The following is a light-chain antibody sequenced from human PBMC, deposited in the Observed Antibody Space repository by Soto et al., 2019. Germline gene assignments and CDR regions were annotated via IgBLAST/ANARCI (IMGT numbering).Light chain of an antibody. J-gene: IGLJ3*02. Sequence: QSALTQPASVSGSPGQSITISCTGTSSDVGSYNLVSWCQQHPGKAPKLMIYEGSKRPSGVSNRFSGSKSGNTASLTISGLQAEDEADYYCCSYAGSGTWVFGGGTKLTRP. CDR3: CSYAGSGTWV. CDR2: EGS. V-gene: IGLV2-23*01. CDR1: SSDVGSYNL.